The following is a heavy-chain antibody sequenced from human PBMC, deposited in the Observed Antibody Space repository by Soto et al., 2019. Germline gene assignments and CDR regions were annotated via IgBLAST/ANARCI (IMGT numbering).Heavy chain of an antibody. D-gene: IGHD3-3*01. Sequence: SETLSLTCTVSGGSISSYYWSWIRQPPGKGLERTGYIYYSGSTNYNPSIKSRVTISVDTSTNQFSLKRSSVVAADTAVYYCARSFKSYDDFWSGSENWFDPWGQGTLVTVSS. CDR1: GGSISSYY. CDR3: ARSFKSYDDFWSGSENWFDP. J-gene: IGHJ5*02. CDR2: IYYSGST. V-gene: IGHV4-59*01.